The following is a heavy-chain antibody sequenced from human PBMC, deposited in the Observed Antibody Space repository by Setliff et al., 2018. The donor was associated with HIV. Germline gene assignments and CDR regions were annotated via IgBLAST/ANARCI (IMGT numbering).Heavy chain of an antibody. CDR1: GDSISSNTAA. CDR2: TYYRSKWSN. V-gene: IGHV6-1*01. CDR3: ARGGDWDYNYYMDV. D-gene: IGHD3-16*01. Sequence: PSQTLSLTCAISGDSISSNTAAWNWIRQSPSRGLEWLGRTYYRSKWSNDYAVSVKSRITINPDTSKNQFSLQLNSVTPEDTAVYFCARGGDWDYNYYMDVWDKGTTVTVSS. J-gene: IGHJ6*03.